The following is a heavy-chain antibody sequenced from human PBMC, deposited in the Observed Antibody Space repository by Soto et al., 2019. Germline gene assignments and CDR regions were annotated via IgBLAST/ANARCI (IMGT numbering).Heavy chain of an antibody. CDR1: GFTFSSQP. CDR2: IAESGGGA. D-gene: IGHD1-26*01. J-gene: IGHJ3*02. V-gene: IGHV3-23*01. CDR3: ANRIGIYFLSGLTFDI. Sequence: PGGSLRLSCAASGFTFSSQPMSWVRQAPGKGLEWVAAIAESGGGAAYVGSVEGRFTISRDNVKNMLYLQMNSLRVEDTAVYYCANRIGIYFLSGLTFDIWGQGTMVTV.